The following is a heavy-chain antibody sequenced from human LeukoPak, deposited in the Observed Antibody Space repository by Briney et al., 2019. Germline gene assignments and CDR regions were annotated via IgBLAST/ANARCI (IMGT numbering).Heavy chain of an antibody. V-gene: IGHV3-11*04. Sequence: GGSLRLSCEASGFTFHDSYMTWIRQAPGKGLEWVSFISNSGDSIYYADSVKGRFITSRDNAKSSLYLQMNSLGAEDTAIYYCARDPYNGNYGDSYYYYMDVWGKGTTVTISS. CDR1: GFTFHDSY. CDR3: ARDPYNGNYGDSYYYYMDV. CDR2: ISNSGDSI. D-gene: IGHD1-26*01. J-gene: IGHJ6*03.